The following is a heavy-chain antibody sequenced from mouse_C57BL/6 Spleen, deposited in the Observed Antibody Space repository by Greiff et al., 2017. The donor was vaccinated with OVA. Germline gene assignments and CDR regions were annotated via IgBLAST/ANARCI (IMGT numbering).Heavy chain of an antibody. CDR2: ISDGGSYT. CDR3: ARRGATVGFDY. J-gene: IGHJ2*01. V-gene: IGHV5-4*03. Sequence: VLLVESGGGLVKPGGSLKLSCAASGFTFSSYAMSWVRQTPEKRLEWVATISDGGSYTYYPDNVKGRFTISRDNAKNNLYLQMSHLKSEDTAMYYCARRGATVGFDYWGQGTTLTVSS. D-gene: IGHD1-1*01. CDR1: GFTFSSYA.